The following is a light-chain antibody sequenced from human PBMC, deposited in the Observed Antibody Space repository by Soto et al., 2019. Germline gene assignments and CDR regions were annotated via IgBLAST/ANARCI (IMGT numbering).Light chain of an antibody. CDR2: GAS. Sequence: EIVMTQSPATLSVSPGDRVTLSCRASQRARSNSAWYQQKPGQTPRLLIYGASTRATGIPARFSGSGFETEFTLTISSLQSEDFAIYYCQQYNTWPLTFGGGTKVDIK. CDR1: QRARSN. CDR3: QQYNTWPLT. J-gene: IGKJ4*01. V-gene: IGKV3-15*01.